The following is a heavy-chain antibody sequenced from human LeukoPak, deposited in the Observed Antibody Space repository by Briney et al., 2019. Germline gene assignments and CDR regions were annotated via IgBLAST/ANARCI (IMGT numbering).Heavy chain of an antibody. V-gene: IGHV1-69*13. CDR2: TIPIFGTA. J-gene: IGHJ5*02. CDR1: GGTSRSYA. D-gene: IGHD1-26*01. Sequence: SAKDSCKASGGTSRSYAISWVRQAPGQGLECMGRTIPIFGTANYSQKFQGRVTITPDESTSTAYMELSSLRSEDTAVYYCAGGWGELGHNWFDPWGQGTLVTVSS. CDR3: AGGWGELGHNWFDP.